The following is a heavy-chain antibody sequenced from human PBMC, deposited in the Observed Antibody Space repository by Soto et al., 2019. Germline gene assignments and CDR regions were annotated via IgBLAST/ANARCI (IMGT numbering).Heavy chain of an antibody. J-gene: IGHJ4*02. CDR1: GGTFSSYT. CDR3: APKLADSSGWTGGFDY. D-gene: IGHD6-19*01. Sequence: QVQLVQSGAEVKKPGSSVKVSCKASGGTFSSYTISWVRQAPGQGLEWMGRIIPILGIANYAQKFQGRVTITADKSTSNAYMELSSLRSEDTAVYYCAPKLADSSGWTGGFDYWGQGTLVTVSS. V-gene: IGHV1-69*02. CDR2: IIPILGIA.